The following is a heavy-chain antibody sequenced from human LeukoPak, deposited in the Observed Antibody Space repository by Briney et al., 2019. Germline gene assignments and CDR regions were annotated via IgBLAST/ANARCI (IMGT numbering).Heavy chain of an antibody. Sequence: QAGGSLRLSCAASGFTFSSYDMHWVRQATGKGLEWGSAIGTAGDIYYPGSVKGRFTISRENAKNSLYLQMNSLRAGDTAVYYCARQNYYDSSGFDHWGQGTLVTVSS. J-gene: IGHJ4*02. D-gene: IGHD3-22*01. CDR2: IGTAGDI. CDR1: GFTFSSYD. CDR3: ARQNYYDSSGFDH. V-gene: IGHV3-13*01.